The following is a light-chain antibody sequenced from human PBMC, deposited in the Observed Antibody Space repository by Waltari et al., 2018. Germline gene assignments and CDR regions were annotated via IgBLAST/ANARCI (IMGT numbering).Light chain of an antibody. CDR3: QQYNNWPRGT. CDR1: QSVSSH. J-gene: IGKJ1*01. V-gene: IGKV3-15*01. Sequence: EIVLTPSPGTLSLSPGERDIIPCRASQSVSSHLAWYQQKPGQAPRLLIYGASTRATGIPARFSGSGSGTEFTLTISSLQSEDFAVYYCQQYNNWPRGTFGQGTKVEIK. CDR2: GAS.